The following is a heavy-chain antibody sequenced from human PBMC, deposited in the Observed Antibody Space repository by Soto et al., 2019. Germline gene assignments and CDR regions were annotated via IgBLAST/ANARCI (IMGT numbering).Heavy chain of an antibody. CDR1: GFTFSSST. CDR2: ISSSSSYI. Sequence: XASLRLSCTGSGFTFSSSTMTGVRQGPGKGLEWVSSISSSSSYIYFADSLKGRFTISRDNAKNSLYLQMNSLRAEDTAVYYCARDIGEMSAVWGQGTQVTVSS. CDR3: ARDIGEMSAV. J-gene: IGHJ4*02. D-gene: IGHD3-10*01. V-gene: IGHV3-21*06.